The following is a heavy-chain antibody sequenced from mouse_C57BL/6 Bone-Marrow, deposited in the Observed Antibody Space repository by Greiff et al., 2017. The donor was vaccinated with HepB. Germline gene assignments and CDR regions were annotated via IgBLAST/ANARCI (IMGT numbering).Heavy chain of an antibody. J-gene: IGHJ1*03. CDR2: ISSGGDYT. D-gene: IGHD1-1*01. CDR1: GFTFSSYA. V-gene: IGHV5-9-1*02. CDR3: TRDGPVRYRYFDV. Sequence: EVHLVESGEGLVKPGGSLKLSCAASGFTFSSYAMSWVRQTPEKRLEWVAYISSGGDYTYYADTVKGRFTISRDNARNTLYLQMSSLKSEDTAMYYCTRDGPVRYRYFDVWGTGTTVTVSS.